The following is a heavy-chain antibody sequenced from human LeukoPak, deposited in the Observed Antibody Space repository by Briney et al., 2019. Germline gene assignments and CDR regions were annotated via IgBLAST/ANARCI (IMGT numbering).Heavy chain of an antibody. CDR3: ARMVKQLVGFYAFDI. Sequence: VKVSCKASGGTFSSYAISWVRQAPGQGLEWMGGIIPIFGTANYAQKFQGRVTITADESTSTAYMELSSLRSEDTAVYYCARMVKQLVGFYAFDIWGQGTMVTVSS. D-gene: IGHD6-6*01. V-gene: IGHV1-69*13. CDR1: GGTFSSYA. CDR2: IIPIFGTA. J-gene: IGHJ3*02.